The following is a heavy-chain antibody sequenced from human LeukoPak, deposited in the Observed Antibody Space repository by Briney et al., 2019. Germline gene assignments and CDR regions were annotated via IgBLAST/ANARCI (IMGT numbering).Heavy chain of an antibody. J-gene: IGHJ4*02. D-gene: IGHD3-22*01. Sequence: GGSLRLSCAASEFSVGSNYMTWVRQAPGKGLEWVSLIYSGGSTYYADSVKGRFTISRDNSKNTLYLQMNSLRAEDTAVYYCARAFGSSGYPDYWGQGTLVTVSS. CDR3: ARAFGSSGYPDY. CDR1: EFSVGSNY. CDR2: IYSGGST. V-gene: IGHV3-66*01.